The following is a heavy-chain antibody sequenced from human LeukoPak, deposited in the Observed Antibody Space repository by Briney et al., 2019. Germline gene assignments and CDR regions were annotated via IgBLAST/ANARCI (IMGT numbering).Heavy chain of an antibody. V-gene: IGHV4-4*07. D-gene: IGHD5-24*01. J-gene: IGHJ4*02. Sequence: SDTLSLTCTVSGRSVSSYYWIWIRQPAGKALEWSGRISSSGSTNHDPSLKSRVTMSVDPSKNQISLKITSVTAADTAVYCCAREGDGYIYFDYWGQGTLVTVSS. CDR3: AREGDGYIYFDY. CDR1: GRSVSSYY. CDR2: ISSSGST.